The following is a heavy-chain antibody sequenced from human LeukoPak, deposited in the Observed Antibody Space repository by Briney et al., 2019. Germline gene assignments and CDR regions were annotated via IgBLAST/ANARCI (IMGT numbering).Heavy chain of an antibody. J-gene: IGHJ3*02. CDR3: ARGMIAVAGTGYAFDI. CDR2: INPSGGST. Sequence: GASVKVSFMASGYTFTIYYMHWVRQAPGQGREWMGIINPSGGSTSYAQKFQGRVTMTRDMSTGTVYMELSSLRSEDTAVYYCARGMIAVAGTGYAFDIWGQGTMVTVSS. CDR1: GYTFTIYY. V-gene: IGHV1-46*01. D-gene: IGHD6-19*01.